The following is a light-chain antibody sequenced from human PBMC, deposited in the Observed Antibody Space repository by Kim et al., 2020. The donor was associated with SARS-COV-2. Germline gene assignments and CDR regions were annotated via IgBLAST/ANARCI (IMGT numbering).Light chain of an antibody. J-gene: IGKJ1*01. CDR2: SAS. CDR3: QQSYTIPWT. Sequence: ASVGDGVTITCRASQTVTTYLNWYQHKPGQAPRLLIYSASTLQSGVPARFRGSGSGTEFILTVSSLQPEDSATYYCQQSYTIPWTFGPGTKVDIK. CDR1: QTVTTY. V-gene: IGKV1-39*01.